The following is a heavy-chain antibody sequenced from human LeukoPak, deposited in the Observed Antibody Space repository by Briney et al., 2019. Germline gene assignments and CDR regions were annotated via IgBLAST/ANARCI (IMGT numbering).Heavy chain of an antibody. D-gene: IGHD2-2*03. Sequence: GGSLRLSCAASGFTFSSYAMSWVRQAPGKGLEWVAVIWYDGSNKYYADSVKGRFTISRDNSKNTLYLQTNSLRAEDTAVYYCARETLDIVVVPAASFFDYWGQGTLVTVSS. J-gene: IGHJ4*02. CDR2: IWYDGSNK. V-gene: IGHV3-33*08. CDR1: GFTFSSYA. CDR3: ARETLDIVVVPAASFFDY.